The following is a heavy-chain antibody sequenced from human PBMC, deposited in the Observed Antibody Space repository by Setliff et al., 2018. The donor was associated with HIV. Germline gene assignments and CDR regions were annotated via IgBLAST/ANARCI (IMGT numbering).Heavy chain of an antibody. Sequence: PGESLKISCQASGYSFTTLWIAWVRQMPGKGLEWVGMVFPDDSDTRYSPSFQGKVSMSADKSINTAYLQWSSLKASDTAVYYCARSMGFKATTRLDFWGPGTLVTVSS. D-gene: IGHD3-10*01. J-gene: IGHJ4*02. CDR2: VFPDDSDT. V-gene: IGHV5-51*01. CDR1: GYSFTTLW. CDR3: ARSMGFKATTRLDF.